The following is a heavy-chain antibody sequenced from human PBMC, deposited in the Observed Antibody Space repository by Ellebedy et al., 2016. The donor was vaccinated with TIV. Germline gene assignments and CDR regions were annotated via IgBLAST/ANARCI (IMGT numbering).Heavy chain of an antibody. J-gene: IGHJ4*02. V-gene: IGHV1-69*13. CDR3: ATGDKGELNFYSFDN. CDR1: GGTFINYA. CDR2: VIPMFGTT. Sequence: SVKVSXXTSGGTFINYAISWVRQAPGQGLQWMAGVIPMFGTTNYAQKFQGRVTIIADESTSTVHMEVSSLTSEDTAMYYCATGDKGELNFYSFDNWGQGTLVTVSS. D-gene: IGHD1-26*01.